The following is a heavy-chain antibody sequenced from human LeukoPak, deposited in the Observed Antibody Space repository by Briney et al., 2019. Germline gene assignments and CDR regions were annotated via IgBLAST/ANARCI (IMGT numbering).Heavy chain of an antibody. Sequence: ASVKVSCKASGYTFTSYGISWVRQAPGQGLEWMGWISDYNGNTNYAQKLQGRVTMTTDTSTSTAYMELRSLRSDDTAVYYCAKESGFGDFAYYYYYMDVWGKGTTVTISS. V-gene: IGHV1-18*01. J-gene: IGHJ6*03. CDR1: GYTFTSYG. CDR3: AKESGFGDFAYYYYYMDV. CDR2: ISDYNGNT. D-gene: IGHD3-16*01.